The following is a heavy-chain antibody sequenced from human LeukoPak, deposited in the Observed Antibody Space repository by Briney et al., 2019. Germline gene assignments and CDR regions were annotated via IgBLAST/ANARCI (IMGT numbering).Heavy chain of an antibody. J-gene: IGHJ6*03. Sequence: GGSLRLSCAASGFTFSSYGMHWVRQAPGKGLEWVAFICYDGSNKYYADSVKGRFTISRDNSKNTLYLQMNSLRAEDTAVYYCAKDQTIFPMGYYYYYMDVWGKGTTVTVSS. CDR3: AKDQTIFPMGYYYYYMDV. V-gene: IGHV3-30*02. CDR2: ICYDGSNK. D-gene: IGHD3-3*01. CDR1: GFTFSSYG.